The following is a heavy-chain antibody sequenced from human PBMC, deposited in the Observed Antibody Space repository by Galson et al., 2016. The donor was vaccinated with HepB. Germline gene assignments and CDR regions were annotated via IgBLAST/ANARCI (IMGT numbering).Heavy chain of an antibody. CDR2: MNPNSAT. CDR3: ARDQASLPPYSGTFDI. Sequence: SVKVSCKASGYTLTAYHMHWVRQAPGQGLEWMGWMNPNSATNYARKFQGRVTMTRDTSISTLYMELSSLKSDDTAVYYCARDQASLPPYSGTFDIWGQGTMVTVSP. V-gene: IGHV1-2*02. D-gene: IGHD2-15*01. J-gene: IGHJ3*02. CDR1: GYTLTAYH.